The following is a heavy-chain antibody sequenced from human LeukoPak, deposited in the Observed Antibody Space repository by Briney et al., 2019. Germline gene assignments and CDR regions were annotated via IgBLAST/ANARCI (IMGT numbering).Heavy chain of an antibody. V-gene: IGHV3-53*01. D-gene: IGHD6-19*01. Sequence: SGGSTYYADSVKGRFTISRDNSKNTLYLQMNSLRAEDTAVYYCARVEEWLVENYYYYGMDVWGQGTTVTVSS. J-gene: IGHJ6*02. CDR2: SGGST. CDR3: ARVEEWLVENYYYYGMDV.